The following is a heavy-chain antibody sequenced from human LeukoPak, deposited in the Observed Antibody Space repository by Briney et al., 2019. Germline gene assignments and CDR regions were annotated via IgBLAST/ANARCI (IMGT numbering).Heavy chain of an antibody. Sequence: GGSLRLSCAASGFTFSSYSMNWVRQAPGKGLEWVSSISSSSSYIYYADSVKGRFTISRDNAKNSLYLQMNSLRAEDTAVYYCARVMRISSSSNVDAFDIWGQGTIVTVSS. D-gene: IGHD6-6*01. CDR3: ARVMRISSSSNVDAFDI. CDR1: GFTFSSYS. J-gene: IGHJ3*02. CDR2: ISSSSSYI. V-gene: IGHV3-21*01.